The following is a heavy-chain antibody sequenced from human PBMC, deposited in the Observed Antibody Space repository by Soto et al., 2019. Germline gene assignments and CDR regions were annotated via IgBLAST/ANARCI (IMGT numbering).Heavy chain of an antibody. CDR1: GGSISSGGYY. V-gene: IGHV4-31*03. CDR2: IYYSGST. J-gene: IGHJ6*02. CDR3: ARTTRGDSSSWYVFGAQYYYYGTDV. D-gene: IGHD6-13*01. Sequence: SETLSLTCTVSGGSISSGGYYWSWIRQHPGKGLEWIGYIYYSGSTYYNPSLKSRVTISVDTSKNQFSLKLSSVTAADTAAYYCARTTRGDSSSWYVFGAQYYYYGTDVWGQGTTVTVSS.